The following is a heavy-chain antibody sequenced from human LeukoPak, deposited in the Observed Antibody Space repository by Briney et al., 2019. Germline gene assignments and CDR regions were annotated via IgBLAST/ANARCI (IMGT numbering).Heavy chain of an antibody. D-gene: IGHD2-21*02. CDR1: GYTFTDYY. Sequence: APVKISCKASGYTFTDYYMHWVQQAPGKGLEWMGRVDPEDGETIYAEKFQGRVTITADTSTDTAYMELSSLRSEDTAVYYCATGVYCGGDCYPYYFDYWGQGTLVTVSS. V-gene: IGHV1-69-2*01. CDR2: VDPEDGET. CDR3: ATGVYCGGDCYPYYFDY. J-gene: IGHJ4*02.